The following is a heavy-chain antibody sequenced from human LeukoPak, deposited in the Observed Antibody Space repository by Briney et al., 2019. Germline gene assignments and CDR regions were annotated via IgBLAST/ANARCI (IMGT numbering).Heavy chain of an antibody. Sequence: PGGSLRLSCAASGFTFRSNTMNWVRQAPGKGLEWVSSISSSSSYIYYADSVRGRFTISRDNAKNSLYLQMNSLSAEDTAVYYCARDQCSSTSCYYAYWGQGTLVTVSS. J-gene: IGHJ4*02. D-gene: IGHD2-2*01. CDR2: ISSSSSYI. V-gene: IGHV3-21*01. CDR1: GFTFRSNT. CDR3: ARDQCSSTSCYYAY.